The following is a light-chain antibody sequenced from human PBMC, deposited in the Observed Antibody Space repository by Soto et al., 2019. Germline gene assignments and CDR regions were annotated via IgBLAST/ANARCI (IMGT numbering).Light chain of an antibody. J-gene: IGLJ2*01. CDR1: SSDVGGYNY. CDR2: VVS. Sequence: QSALAQPTSVSGSPGQSIAISCTGTSSDVGGYNYVSWHQQHPGKAPKVLISVVSNRPSGVSNRFSGSKSGNTASLTISGLQAEDEADYYCQSYDSSLSGYVVFGGGTKLTVL. V-gene: IGLV2-14*01. CDR3: QSYDSSLSGYVV.